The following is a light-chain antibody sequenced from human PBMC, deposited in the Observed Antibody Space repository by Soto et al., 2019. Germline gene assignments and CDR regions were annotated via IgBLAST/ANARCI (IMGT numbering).Light chain of an antibody. Sequence: QLVLTQSPSASASLGASVKLTCTLSSGHSSYAIAWHQQQPEKGPRYLMKINSDGSHSTGDGIPDRFSGSSSGAERYLTISSLQSEDEADYYCQTWVSGIEVFGGGTKLTVL. CDR1: SGHSSYA. CDR2: INSDGSH. J-gene: IGLJ2*01. V-gene: IGLV4-69*01. CDR3: QTWVSGIEV.